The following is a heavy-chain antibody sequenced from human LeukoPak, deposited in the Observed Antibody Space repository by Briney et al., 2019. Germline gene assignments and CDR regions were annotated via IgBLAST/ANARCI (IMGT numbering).Heavy chain of an antibody. CDR3: AREAHGGNYFDY. Sequence: PSETLSLTCAVSGGSISSGGYSWSWIRQPPGKGLEWLGYIYHSGSTYYNPSLKSRVTISVDRSKNQFSLKLSSVTAADTAVYYCAREAHGGNYFDYWGQGTLVTVSS. D-gene: IGHD4-23*01. CDR2: IYHSGST. CDR1: GGSISSGGYS. V-gene: IGHV4-30-2*01. J-gene: IGHJ4*02.